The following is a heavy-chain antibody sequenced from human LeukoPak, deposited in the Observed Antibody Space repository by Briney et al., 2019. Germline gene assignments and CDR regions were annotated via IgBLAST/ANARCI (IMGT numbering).Heavy chain of an antibody. Sequence: SETLSLTCTVSGGSVSSYYWSWIRQPPGKGLEWIGNIYSSGSTNYNPSLKSRVTISVDRSKNQFPLKLSSVTAADTAVYYCARAYGDYPDYWGQGTLVTVSS. CDR1: GGSVSSYY. CDR3: ARAYGDYPDY. J-gene: IGHJ4*02. D-gene: IGHD4-17*01. V-gene: IGHV4-59*02. CDR2: IYSSGST.